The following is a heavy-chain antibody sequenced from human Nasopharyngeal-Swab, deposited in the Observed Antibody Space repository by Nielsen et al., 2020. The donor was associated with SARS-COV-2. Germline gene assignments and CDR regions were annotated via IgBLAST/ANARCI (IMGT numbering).Heavy chain of an antibody. V-gene: IGHV3-30-3*01. CDR2: ISYDGSNK. J-gene: IGHJ4*02. CDR1: GFTFSSYA. CDR3: ARIHDFDY. Sequence: GGSLRLSCAASGFTFSSYAMHWVRQAPGKGLEWVAVISYDGSNKYYADSVKGRFTISRDNSKNTLYLQMNSLRAEDTAVYYCARIHDFDYWGQGTLVTVSS.